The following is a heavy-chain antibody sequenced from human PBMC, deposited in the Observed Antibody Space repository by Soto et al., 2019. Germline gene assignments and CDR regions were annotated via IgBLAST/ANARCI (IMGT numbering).Heavy chain of an antibody. CDR1: GYSFAGYW. J-gene: IGHJ4*02. CDR3: ARQIYDSDTGPNFQYYFDS. D-gene: IGHD3-22*01. V-gene: IGHV5-10-1*01. CDR2: IDPSDSQT. Sequence: GESLKISCKGSGYSFAGYWITWVRKKPGKGLEWMGRIDPSDSQTYYSPSFRGHVTISVTKSITTVFLQWSSLRASDTAMYYCARQIYDSDTGPNFQYYFDSWGEGTPVTVSS.